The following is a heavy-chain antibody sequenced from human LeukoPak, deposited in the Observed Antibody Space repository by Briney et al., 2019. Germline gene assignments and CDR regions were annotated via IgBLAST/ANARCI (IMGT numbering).Heavy chain of an antibody. CDR3: ARDAVDTANAV. V-gene: IGHV3-74*01. J-gene: IGHJ6*02. D-gene: IGHD5-18*01. CDR1: GLTFSTYW. Sequence: PGGSLRLSCAVSGLTFSTYWMHWVHQAPGKGLVWVSHINSDGSITSYADSVKGRFTISRDNARNTLYLQMNSLRAEDTAVYYCARDAVDTANAVWGQGTTVTVSS. CDR2: INSDGSIT.